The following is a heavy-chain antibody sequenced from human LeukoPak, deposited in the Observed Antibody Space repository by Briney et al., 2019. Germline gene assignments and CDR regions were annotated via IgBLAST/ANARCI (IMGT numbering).Heavy chain of an antibody. CDR3: AKDYSSRGYFQH. D-gene: IGHD6-13*01. Sequence: PGGSLRLSCAASGFTFSSYEMNWVRQAPGKGLEWVSYISSSGSTIYYADSVKGRFTISGDNAKNSLYPQMNSLRAEDTAVYYCAKDYSSRGYFQHWGQGTLVTVSS. CDR1: GFTFSSYE. CDR2: ISSSGSTI. J-gene: IGHJ1*01. V-gene: IGHV3-48*03.